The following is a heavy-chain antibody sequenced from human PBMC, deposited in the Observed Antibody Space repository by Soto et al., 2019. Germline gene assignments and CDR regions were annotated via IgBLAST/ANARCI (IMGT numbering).Heavy chain of an antibody. V-gene: IGHV1-69*13. J-gene: IGHJ4*02. CDR1: GGTFSSYA. CDR2: IIPIFGTA. Sequence: SVKGSCKASGGTFSSYASSWVRQAHGQGLEWMGGIIPIFGTANYAQKFQGRVTITADESTSTAYMELSSLRSEDTAVYYCARDREGATFDYFDYWGQGTLVTVSS. D-gene: IGHD1-26*01. CDR3: ARDREGATFDYFDY.